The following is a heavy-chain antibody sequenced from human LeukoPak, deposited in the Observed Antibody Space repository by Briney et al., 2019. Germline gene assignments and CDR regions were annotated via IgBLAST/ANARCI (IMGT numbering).Heavy chain of an antibody. CDR3: AREAYDILTGYYQSYYFDY. V-gene: IGHV4-59*12. CDR1: GGSISSYY. D-gene: IGHD3-9*01. CDR2: IYYSGST. J-gene: IGHJ4*02. Sequence: PSETLSLTCTVSGGSISSYYWSWIRQPPGKGLEWIGYIYYSGSTNYNPSLKSRVTMSVDTSKNQFSLKLSSVTAADTAVYYCAREAYDILTGYYQSYYFDYWGQGTLVTVSS.